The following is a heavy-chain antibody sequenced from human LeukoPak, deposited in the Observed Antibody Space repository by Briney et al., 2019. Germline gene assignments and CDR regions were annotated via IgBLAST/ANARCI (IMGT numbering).Heavy chain of an antibody. CDR2: IIPIFGTA. J-gene: IGHJ4*02. CDR3: AREFYYYGSGSYFDY. V-gene: IGHV1-69*06. D-gene: IGHD3-10*01. CDR1: GGTFSSYA. Sequence: SSVNVSCKASGGTFSSYAISWVRQAPGQGLEWMGGIIPIFGTANHAQKFQGRVTITADKSTSTAYMELSSLRSEDTAVYYCAREFYYYGSGSYFDYWGQGTLVTVSS.